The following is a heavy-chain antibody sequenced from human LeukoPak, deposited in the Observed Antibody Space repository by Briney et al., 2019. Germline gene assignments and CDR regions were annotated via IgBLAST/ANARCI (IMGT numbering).Heavy chain of an antibody. J-gene: IGHJ4*02. CDR1: ASTFSSNA. D-gene: IGHD5-18*01. CDR2: ISYVGGIM. CDR3: ARDPAGYTYGYWGYFDY. V-gene: IGHV3-30-3*01. Sequence: GRSLILSCGPAASTFSSNAMHCVRHPTAKGLEWVALISYVGGIMNYADSAMGGFTISRDRSENTLHLHMNSLRTEDTAVYYCARDPAGYTYGYWGYFDYWGQGILVTVSS.